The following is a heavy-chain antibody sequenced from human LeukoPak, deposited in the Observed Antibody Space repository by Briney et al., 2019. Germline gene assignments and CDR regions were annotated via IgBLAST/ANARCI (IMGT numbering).Heavy chain of an antibody. D-gene: IGHD1-26*01. V-gene: IGHV4-59*12. CDR1: GGSTSSYY. CDR2: IYYSGST. Sequence: QASETLFLTCTSSGGSTSSYYWSWIRQPPGKGLELIGYIYYSGSTNYNPSLKSRLNISVDKYQNQFSVKLSSVSAADTVLYYGARVGGSYYTGSYYFDYWGQGTLVTVSS. J-gene: IGHJ4*02. CDR3: ARVGGSYYTGSYYFDY.